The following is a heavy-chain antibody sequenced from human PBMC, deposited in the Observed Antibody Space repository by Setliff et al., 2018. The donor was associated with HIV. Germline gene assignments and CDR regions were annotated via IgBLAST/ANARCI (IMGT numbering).Heavy chain of an antibody. CDR1: GFTFTSSTYT. J-gene: IGHJ5*02. CDR3: ARGVATNLDP. Sequence: PGGSLRLSCAASGFTFTSSTYTMNWVRQAPGKGLEWVSSINGDSTFIYYADSVKGRFTISRDNAKNSLYLQMNSLRAEDTAVYYCARGVATNLDPWGQGSLVTVSS. CDR2: INGDSTFI. V-gene: IGHV3-21*01. D-gene: IGHD5-12*01.